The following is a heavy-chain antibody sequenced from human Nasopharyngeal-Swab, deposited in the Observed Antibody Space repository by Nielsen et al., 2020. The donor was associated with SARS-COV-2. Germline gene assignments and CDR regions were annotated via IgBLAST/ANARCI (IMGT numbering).Heavy chain of an antibody. J-gene: IGHJ4*02. CDR2: ISSSSSYI. V-gene: IGHV3-21*01. D-gene: IGHD3-10*01. CDR3: ARRDTMVQGVIIPLDY. CDR1: GFTFSSYW. Sequence: GGSLRLSCAASGFTFSSYWMHWVRQAPGKGLEWVSSISSSSSYIYYADSVKGRFTISRDNAKNSLYLQMNSLRAEDTAVYYCARRDTMVQGVIIPLDYWGQGTLVTVSS.